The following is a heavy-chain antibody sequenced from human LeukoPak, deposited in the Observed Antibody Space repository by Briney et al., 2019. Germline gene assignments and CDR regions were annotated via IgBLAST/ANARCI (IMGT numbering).Heavy chain of an antibody. CDR3: TRGLAISTSGWYDTFDY. CDR2: ISTDGSRI. D-gene: IGHD6-19*01. CDR1: GFTFRDSA. Sequence: GGSLRLSCAASGFTFRDSAMYWVRQARGKGMEYVSVISTDGSRIYYADSVKGRFTISRDNSKNTLYLQMGSLRAEDMAVYYCTRGLAISTSGWYDTFDYWGQGALVTVSS. V-gene: IGHV3-64*02. J-gene: IGHJ4*02.